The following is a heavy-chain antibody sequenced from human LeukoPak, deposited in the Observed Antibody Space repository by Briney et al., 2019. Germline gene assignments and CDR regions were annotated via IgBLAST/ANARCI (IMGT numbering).Heavy chain of an antibody. V-gene: IGHV1-18*01. J-gene: IGHJ5*02. Sequence: GASVKVSCKASGYTFTSYGISWVRQAPGQGLEWMGWISAYNGNTNYAQKLQGRVTMTTDTSTSTAYMELRSLRSDDTAVYYCARSATGYSSSYGWFDPWGQGTLVTVSS. CDR1: GYTFTSYG. CDR2: ISAYNGNT. CDR3: ARSATGYSSSYGWFDP. D-gene: IGHD6-13*01.